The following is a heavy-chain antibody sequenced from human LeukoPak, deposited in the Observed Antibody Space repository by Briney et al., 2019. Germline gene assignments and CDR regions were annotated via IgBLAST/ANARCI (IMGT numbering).Heavy chain of an antibody. D-gene: IGHD4-11*01. V-gene: IGHV3-30*18. J-gene: IGHJ3*02. CDR2: ISYDGSNK. Sequence: GRSLRLSCAASGFTFSSYGMHWVRQAPGKGLEWVAVISYDGSNKYYADSVKGRFTISRDNSKNTLYLQMNSLRAEDTAVYYCAKDRGYSNFNDAFDIWGQGTMVTVSS. CDR3: AKDRGYSNFNDAFDI. CDR1: GFTFSSYG.